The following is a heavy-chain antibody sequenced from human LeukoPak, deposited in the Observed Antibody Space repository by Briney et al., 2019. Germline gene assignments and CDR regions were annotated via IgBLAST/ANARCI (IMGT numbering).Heavy chain of an antibody. D-gene: IGHD1-26*01. V-gene: IGHV1-2*02. Sequence: ASVKLSCTASGYTFTGYYMHWVRQAPGQGLGWMGWINPNSSGTNYAQKFQGRVTMTRDTSISTAYMELRRLRADDTAVDYCARVGWELLRSFDYWGQGTLVTVSS. CDR2: INPNSSGT. J-gene: IGHJ4*02. CDR3: ARVGWELLRSFDY. CDR1: GYTFTGYY.